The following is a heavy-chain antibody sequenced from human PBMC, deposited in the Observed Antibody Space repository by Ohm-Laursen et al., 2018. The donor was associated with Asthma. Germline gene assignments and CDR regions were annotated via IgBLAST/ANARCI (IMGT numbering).Heavy chain of an antibody. CDR1: GSTFSRYS. Sequence: GSLRLSCAASGSTFSRYSIHWVRQFPGKGLEWVASISTASTFIYYADSVRGRFTTSRDNAKNSVYLQMNSLRAEDTALYYCARIGPEWELPGREYSLHHWGEGTLVTVSS. CDR2: ISTASTFI. V-gene: IGHV3-21*01. D-gene: IGHD1-26*01. J-gene: IGHJ1*01. CDR3: ARIGPEWELPGREYSLHH.